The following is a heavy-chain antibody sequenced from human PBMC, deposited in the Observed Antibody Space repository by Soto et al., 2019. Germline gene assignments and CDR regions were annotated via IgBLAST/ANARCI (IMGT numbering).Heavy chain of an antibody. J-gene: IGHJ4*02. CDR3: AEGRYSYGQAPVDY. V-gene: IGHV3-30*18. D-gene: IGHD5-18*01. CDR1: GFTFSSYG. CDR2: ISYDGSNK. Sequence: QVQLVESGGGVVQPGRSLRLSCAASGFTFSSYGMHWVRQAPGKGLEWVVVISYDGSNKYYADSVKGRFTISRDNSKNALYLQMNSLRAEVRAVYYCAEGRYSYGQAPVDYRGQGTLVTVSS.